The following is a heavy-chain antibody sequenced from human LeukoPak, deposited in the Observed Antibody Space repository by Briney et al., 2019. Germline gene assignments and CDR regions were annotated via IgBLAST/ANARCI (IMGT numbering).Heavy chain of an antibody. CDR2: ISSSGLNT. CDR1: GFPFSSYA. V-gene: IGHV3-23*01. CDR3: AKAIYVEGSLDY. D-gene: IGHD3-16*01. Sequence: GGSLRLSCAASGFPFSSYAMNWVRQAPGKGLEWVSGISSSGLNTYYADSVKGRFTISRDNSNSTLYLQMNSLRAGDTAIYYCAKAIYVEGSLDYWGQGTLVSVSS. J-gene: IGHJ4*02.